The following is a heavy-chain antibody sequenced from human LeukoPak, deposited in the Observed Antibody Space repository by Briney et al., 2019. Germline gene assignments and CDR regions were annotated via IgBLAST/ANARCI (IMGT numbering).Heavy chain of an antibody. CDR1: GGSISSSNYY. CDR2: IYYSGST. D-gene: IGHD6-13*01. V-gene: IGHV4-39*07. CDR3: ARADIAAAGSPYFDY. J-gene: IGHJ4*02. Sequence: SETLSLTCTVSGGSISSSNYYWGWIRQPPGKGLEWIGNIYYSGSTYYNPSLKSRVTISVDTSKNQFSLKLSSVTAADTAVYYCARADIAAAGSPYFDYWGQGTLVTVSS.